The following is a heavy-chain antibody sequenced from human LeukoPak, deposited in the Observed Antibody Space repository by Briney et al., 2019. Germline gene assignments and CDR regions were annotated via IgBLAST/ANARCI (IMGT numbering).Heavy chain of an antibody. CDR1: GFTFSSYA. V-gene: IGHV3-23*01. Sequence: GGSLRLSCAASGFTFSSYAMSWVRQAPGKGLEWVSAISGSGGSTYYADSVKGRFTISRDNSKNTPYLQMNSLRAEDTAVYYCAKGAIYYDSSGSFDYWGQGTLVTVFS. J-gene: IGHJ4*02. CDR3: AKGAIYYDSSGSFDY. CDR2: ISGSGGST. D-gene: IGHD3-22*01.